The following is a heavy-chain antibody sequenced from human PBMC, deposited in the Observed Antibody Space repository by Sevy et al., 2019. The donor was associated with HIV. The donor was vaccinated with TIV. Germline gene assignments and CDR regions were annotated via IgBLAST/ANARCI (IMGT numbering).Heavy chain of an antibody. CDR3: ARERRWLQLGYYYYMDV. Sequence: ASVKVSCKASGYTFTGYYMHWVRQAPGQGLEWMGWINPNSGGTNYAQKFQGRVTMTRDTSISTAYMELSRLGSDDTAVYYCARERRWLQLGYYYYMDVWGKGTTVTVSS. V-gene: IGHV1-2*02. D-gene: IGHD5-12*01. CDR2: INPNSGGT. CDR1: GYTFTGYY. J-gene: IGHJ6*03.